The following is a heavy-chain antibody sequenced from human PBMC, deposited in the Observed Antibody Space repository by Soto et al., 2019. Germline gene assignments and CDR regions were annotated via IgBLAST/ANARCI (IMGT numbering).Heavy chain of an antibody. CDR1: GYTFTSYA. CDR2: INAGNGNT. J-gene: IGHJ6*02. CDR3: ARDGPISRFIAVAGRNYYYGMDV. Sequence: GASVKVSCKASGYTFTSYAMHWVRQAPGQRLEWMGWINAGNGNTKYSQKFQGRVTITRDTSASTAYMELSSLRSEDTAVYYCARDGPISRFIAVAGRNYYYGMDVWGQGTTVTVSS. D-gene: IGHD6-19*01. V-gene: IGHV1-3*01.